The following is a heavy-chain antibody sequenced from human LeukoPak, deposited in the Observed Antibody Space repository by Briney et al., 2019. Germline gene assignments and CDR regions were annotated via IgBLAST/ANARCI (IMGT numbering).Heavy chain of an antibody. J-gene: IGHJ4*02. CDR2: ISWNSGSI. CDR1: GFTFDDYA. V-gene: IGHV3-9*01. CDR3: ARGYCSSTSCYTDY. D-gene: IGHD2-2*02. Sequence: GGSLRLSCAASGFTFDDYAMHWVRQAPGKGLEWVSGISWNSGSIGYADSVKGRFTISRDNAKNSLYLQMNSLRAEDTAVYYCARGYCSSTSCYTDYWGQGTLVTVSS.